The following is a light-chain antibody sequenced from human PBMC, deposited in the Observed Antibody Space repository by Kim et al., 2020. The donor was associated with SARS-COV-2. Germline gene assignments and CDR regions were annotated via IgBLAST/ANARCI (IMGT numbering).Light chain of an antibody. CDR2: TNN. CDR3: GTWHDTLEVWL. V-gene: IGLV1-44*01. Sequence: ELTQPPSASGSPGQRVTISCSGSTSNIGGNSVNWYQQFPGTAPKLFVDTNNRRPSGVPDRVSASKSGTSASLAISGLQSEDEADYYCGTWHDTLEVWLFGGGTKLTVL. CDR1: TSNIGGNS. J-gene: IGLJ3*02.